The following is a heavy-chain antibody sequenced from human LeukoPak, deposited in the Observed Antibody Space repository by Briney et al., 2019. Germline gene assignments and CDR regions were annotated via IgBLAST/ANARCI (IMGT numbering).Heavy chain of an antibody. CDR1: GFTFSGFW. CDR2: INSDGSEG. CDR3: ARSSYSSSSSV. J-gene: IGHJ3*01. D-gene: IGHD6-6*01. V-gene: IGHV3-7*03. Sequence: GGSLRLSCAVSGFTFSGFWMSWSRQAPGKGLEWVASINSDGSEGYYADAAKGRFTISRDNAKNSLYLQINSLRAEDTAVYYCARSSYSSSSSVWGQGTMVTVSS.